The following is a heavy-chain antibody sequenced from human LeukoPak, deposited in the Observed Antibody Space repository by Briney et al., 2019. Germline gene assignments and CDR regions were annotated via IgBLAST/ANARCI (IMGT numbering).Heavy chain of an antibody. CDR3: ARDIWFGELYAFDI. Sequence: SETLSFTCTVSGGSISSYYWSWIRQPAGKGLEWIGRIYTSGSTNYNPSLKSRVTMSVDTSKNQFSLKLSSVTAADTAVYYCARDIWFGELYAFDIWGQGTMVTVSS. J-gene: IGHJ3*02. CDR1: GGSISSYY. V-gene: IGHV4-4*07. D-gene: IGHD3-10*01. CDR2: IYTSGST.